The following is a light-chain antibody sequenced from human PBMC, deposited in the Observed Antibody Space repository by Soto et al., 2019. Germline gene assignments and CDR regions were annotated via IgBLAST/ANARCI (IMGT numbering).Light chain of an antibody. V-gene: IGKV1-8*01. J-gene: IGKJ1*01. CDR2: AAS. Sequence: AIRMTQSPSSLSASTGDRVTITYRASQGISSYLAWYQQKPGKAPKFLIYAASTLQSGVPSRFSGCGSGTDFTLTISCLQSEDFATYYCQQYYSYPQTFGQGTKVDIK. CDR1: QGISSY. CDR3: QQYYSYPQT.